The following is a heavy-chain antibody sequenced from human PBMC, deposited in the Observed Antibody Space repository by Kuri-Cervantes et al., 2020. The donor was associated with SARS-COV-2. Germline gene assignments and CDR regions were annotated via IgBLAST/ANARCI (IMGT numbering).Heavy chain of an antibody. CDR3: AKDSNYYGSGSYLDY. V-gene: IGHV3-43D*03. CDR1: GGSISSYY. J-gene: IGHJ4*02. CDR2: ISWDGGST. D-gene: IGHD3-10*01. Sequence: ETLSLTCTVSGGSISSYYWSWIRQPPGKGLEWVSLISWDGGSTYYADSVKGRFTISRDNSKNSLYLQMNSLRAEDTALYYCAKDSNYYGSGSYLDYWGQGTLVTVSS.